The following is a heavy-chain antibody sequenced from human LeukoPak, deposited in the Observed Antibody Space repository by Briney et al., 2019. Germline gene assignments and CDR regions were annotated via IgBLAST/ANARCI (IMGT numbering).Heavy chain of an antibody. J-gene: IGHJ4*02. Sequence: ASVKVSCKASGYIFTGYYMHWVRQAPGQGLEWMGWINPNSGDTNYAQKFQGRVTMTRDTSISTAYMELSSLRSEDTAVYYCARDNDSRDPPHFDYWGQGTLVTVSS. V-gene: IGHV1-2*02. CDR3: ARDNDSRDPPHFDY. CDR1: GYIFTGYY. CDR2: INPNSGDT. D-gene: IGHD3-16*01.